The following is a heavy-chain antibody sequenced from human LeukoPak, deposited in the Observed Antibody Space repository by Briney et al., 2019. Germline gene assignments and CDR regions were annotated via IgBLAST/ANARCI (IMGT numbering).Heavy chain of an antibody. V-gene: IGHV4-59*01. CDR2: IYYSGST. Sequence: SETLSLTCTVSGGSISSYYWSWIRQPPGKGLEWIGYIYYSGSTNYNPSLKSRVTISVDTSKNQFSLKLSSVTAADTAVYYCARDSAFLAFDYWGQGTLVAVSS. CDR1: GGSISSYY. CDR3: ARDSAFLAFDY. J-gene: IGHJ4*02. D-gene: IGHD2/OR15-2a*01.